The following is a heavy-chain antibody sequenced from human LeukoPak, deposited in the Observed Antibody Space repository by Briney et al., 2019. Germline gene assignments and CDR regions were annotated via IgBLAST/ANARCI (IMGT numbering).Heavy chain of an antibody. D-gene: IGHD3-10*01. J-gene: IGHJ4*02. V-gene: IGHV3-7*05. CDR1: GFTFSSYW. CDR2: IKQDGSEK. CDR3: ARDRVTMVRGVNYYFDY. Sequence: GGSLRLSRAASGFTFSSYWMSWVRQAPGKGLERVANIKQDGSEKYYVDSVKGRFTISRDNAKNSLYLQMNSLRAEDTAVYYCARDRVTMVRGVNYYFDYWGQGTLVTVSS.